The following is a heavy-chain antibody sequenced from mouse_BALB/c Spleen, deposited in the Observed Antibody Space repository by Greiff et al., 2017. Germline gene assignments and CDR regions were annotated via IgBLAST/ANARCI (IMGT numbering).Heavy chain of an antibody. J-gene: IGHJ3*01. CDR3: KPTMITTGWFAY. CDR1: GYTFTDHA. V-gene: IGHV1S53*02. D-gene: IGHD2-4*01. Sequence: QVQLQQSDAELVKPGASVKISCKASGYTFTDHAIHWVKQKPEQGLEWIGYISPGNGDIKYNEKFKGKATLTADKSSSTAYMQLNSLTSEDSAVFFCKPTMITTGWFAYWGQGTLVTVSA. CDR2: ISPGNGDI.